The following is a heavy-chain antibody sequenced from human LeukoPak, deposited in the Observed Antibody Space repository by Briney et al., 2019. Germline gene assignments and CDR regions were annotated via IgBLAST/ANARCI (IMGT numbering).Heavy chain of an antibody. V-gene: IGHV3-7*01. CDR3: ARAPTTGTVDY. Sequence: QTGGSLRLSCEASGLTFSRYWMAWVRQAPGKGLEWVANINQDGGAKYYVDSLKGRFTISRDNIEKSLYLQLNSLTADDTAVYFCARAPTTGTVDYWGQGTLVTVSS. CDR2: INQDGGAK. CDR1: GLTFSRYW. D-gene: IGHD1-1*01. J-gene: IGHJ4*02.